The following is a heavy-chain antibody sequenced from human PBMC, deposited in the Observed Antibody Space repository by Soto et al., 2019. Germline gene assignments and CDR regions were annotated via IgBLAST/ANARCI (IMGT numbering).Heavy chain of an antibody. CDR2: INPNNGDT. V-gene: IGHV1-2*02. D-gene: IGHD2-15*01. CDR1: GYTFTGNV. J-gene: IGHJ4*01. CDR3: ARIKTYCQGSGGLAC. Sequence: ASANFSVNASGYTFTGNVVHWVRQAPGQVLEWMGWINPNNGDTNYAQNFQGRVTMTRDTSINTSYMELSRMRSDDTAVYYCARIKTYCQGSGGLACWG.